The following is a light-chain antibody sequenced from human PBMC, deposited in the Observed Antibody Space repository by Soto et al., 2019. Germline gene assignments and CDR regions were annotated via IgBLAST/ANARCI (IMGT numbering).Light chain of an antibody. V-gene: IGKV3-15*01. J-gene: IGKJ4*01. CDR1: QSVSRN. CDR2: GAS. Sequence: VMTQSPATLSVSPGERVTLSCRASQSVSRNLAWYQQKAGQAPGLLIYGASTRAPGIPARFSGGGSGTEFTLTISSLQSEDFAIYYCQQYNNWPLTFGGGTMVEIK. CDR3: QQYNNWPLT.